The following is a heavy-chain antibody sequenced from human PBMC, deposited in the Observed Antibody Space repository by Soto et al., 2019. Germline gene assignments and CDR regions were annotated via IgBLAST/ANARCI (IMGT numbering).Heavy chain of an antibody. Sequence: SETLSLTCTVSGGSMDGFYWNWIRQPPGKGLEWIGYVHDSGTTNYNPSLKSRATISRDMSKNQFSLNLTSVTAADTAVYYCARDATLRYWGQGTLVTVSS. V-gene: IGHV4-59*01. CDR1: GGSMDGFY. CDR3: ARDATLRY. D-gene: IGHD2-15*01. J-gene: IGHJ4*02. CDR2: VHDSGTT.